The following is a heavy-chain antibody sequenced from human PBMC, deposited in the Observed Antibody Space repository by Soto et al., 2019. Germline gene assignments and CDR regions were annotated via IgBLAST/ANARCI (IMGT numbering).Heavy chain of an antibody. Sequence: SETLSLTCAVSGGSISSGGYSWSWIRQPPGKGLERIGYIYHSGSTYYNPSLKSRVTISVDRSKNQFSLKLSSVTAADTAVYYCARDSGEHYYDSSGYYYFRWFDPWGQGTLVTVSS. V-gene: IGHV4-30-2*01. D-gene: IGHD3-22*01. CDR2: IYHSGST. J-gene: IGHJ5*02. CDR1: GGSISSGGYS. CDR3: ARDSGEHYYDSSGYYYFRWFDP.